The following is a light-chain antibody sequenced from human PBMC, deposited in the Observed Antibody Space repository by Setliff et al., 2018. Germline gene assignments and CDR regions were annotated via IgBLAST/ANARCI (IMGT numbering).Light chain of an antibody. V-gene: IGLV2-8*01. CDR3: SSYAGGSNFV. Sequence: QSVLTQPPSASGSPGQSVTISCTGTSSVVGGYNYVSWYQQHPGKAPKPMIYEVTKRPPGVPARFSGSNSGNTASLTVSGLQAEDEADYYCSSYAGGSNFVFGTGTKVTV. CDR2: EVT. CDR1: SSVVGGYNY. J-gene: IGLJ1*01.